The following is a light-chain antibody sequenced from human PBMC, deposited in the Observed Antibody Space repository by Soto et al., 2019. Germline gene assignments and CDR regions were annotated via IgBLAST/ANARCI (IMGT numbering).Light chain of an antibody. V-gene: IGLV1-40*01. CDR2: ANS. CDR3: QSYDSSLSGYV. J-gene: IGLJ1*01. CDR1: SSNIGAGYD. Sequence: QSVLTQPPSVSGAPGQRVTISCTGSSSNIGAGYDVHWYQQLPGTAPQLLIYANSIRPSGVPGRFSGSKSGTSASLAITGLQAEDEADYYCQSYDSSLSGYVFGTGTKVTVL.